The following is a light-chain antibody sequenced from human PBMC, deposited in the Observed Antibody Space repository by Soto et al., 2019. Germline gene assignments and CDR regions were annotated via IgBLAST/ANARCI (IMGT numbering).Light chain of an antibody. Sequence: EVLLTQSPATLSVSPGERATLSCRASESVGMYLAWYRQIPGQAPRLLIYNASNIATGVPARFSGSGSGAEFTLTISSLQPEDFSTYFCQQARHLPPTFGQ. CDR3: QQARHLPPT. CDR1: ESVGMY. J-gene: IGKJ5*01. V-gene: IGKV3-11*01. CDR2: NAS.